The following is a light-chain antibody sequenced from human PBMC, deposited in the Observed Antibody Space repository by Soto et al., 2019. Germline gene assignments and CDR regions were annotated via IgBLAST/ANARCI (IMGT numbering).Light chain of an antibody. CDR1: SSDVGGYKY. J-gene: IGLJ1*01. Sequence: QSVLTQPASVSGSPGQSITISCTGTSSDVGGYKYVSWYQQHPGKAPKLMIYEVSNRPSGVSNRFSGSKSGNTASLTISGLQAEDEADYYCSSYTSGATLYVFGTGTKLTVI. CDR3: SSYTSGATLYV. V-gene: IGLV2-14*01. CDR2: EVS.